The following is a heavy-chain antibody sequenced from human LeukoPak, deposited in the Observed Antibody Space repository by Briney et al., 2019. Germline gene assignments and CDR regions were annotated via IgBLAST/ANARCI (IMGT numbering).Heavy chain of an antibody. J-gene: IGHJ4*02. V-gene: IGHV3-23*01. CDR1: GFTFSSYA. CDR3: AKESTLQYIAVAGRLYDY. D-gene: IGHD6-19*01. CDR2: IICSGGST. Sequence: GGSLRLSCAASGFTFSSYAMSWVRQAPGKGLEWVSAIICSGGSTYYADSVKGRFTISRDNSKNTLYLQMNSLRAEDTAVYYCAKESTLQYIAVAGRLYDYWGQGTLVTVSS.